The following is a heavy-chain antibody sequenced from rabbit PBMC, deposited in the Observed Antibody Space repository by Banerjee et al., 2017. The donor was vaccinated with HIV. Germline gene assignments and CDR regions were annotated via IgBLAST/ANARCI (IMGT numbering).Heavy chain of an antibody. D-gene: IGHD6-1*01. Sequence: QSLEESGGDLVKPGASLTLTCTASGFSFSSSYYMCWVRQAPGKGLEWIACIYGGSSGSTYYASWVNGRFTISKTSSTTVTLQMTSLTAADTATYFCARDNYNYVYRGYLYAGLNLWGPGTLVTVS. V-gene: IGHV1S40*01. CDR2: IYGGSSGST. J-gene: IGHJ4*01. CDR1: GFSFSSSYY. CDR3: ARDNYNYVYRGYLYAGLNL.